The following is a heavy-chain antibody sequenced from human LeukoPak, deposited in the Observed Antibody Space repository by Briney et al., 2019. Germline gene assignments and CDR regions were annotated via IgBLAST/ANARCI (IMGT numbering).Heavy chain of an antibody. D-gene: IGHD6-19*01. Sequence: GGSLRLSCSASGFTFNNYAMNWVRQAPGKGLEWVSGVTGSGGGTYYADSVKGRFTISRDNSKNTLYLQMNSLRAEDTAVYYCARASGYSSPFDYWGQGTLVTVSS. CDR2: VTGSGGGT. V-gene: IGHV3-23*01. CDR1: GFTFNNYA. J-gene: IGHJ4*02. CDR3: ARASGYSSPFDY.